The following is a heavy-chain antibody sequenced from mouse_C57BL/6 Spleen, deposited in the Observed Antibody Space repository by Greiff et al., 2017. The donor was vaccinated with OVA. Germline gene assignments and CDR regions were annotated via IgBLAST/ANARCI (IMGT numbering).Heavy chain of an antibody. CDR1: GFTFNTYA. Sequence: EVKLVESGGGLVQPKGSLKLSCTASGFTFNTYAMHWVRQAPGKGLEWVARIRSKSSNYETYYADSVKDRLTISRDESQSTVYLQMNNLKTEDTAMYYCVRAGDSYFLDYWGQGTTLTVSS. D-gene: IGHD2-12*01. CDR3: VRAGDSYFLDY. V-gene: IGHV10-3*01. CDR2: IRSKSSNYET. J-gene: IGHJ2*01.